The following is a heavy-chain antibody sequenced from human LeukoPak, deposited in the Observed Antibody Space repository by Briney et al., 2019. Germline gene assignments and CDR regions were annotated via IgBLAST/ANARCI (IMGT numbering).Heavy chain of an antibody. V-gene: IGHV5-10-1*01. D-gene: IGHD3-9*01. J-gene: IGHJ4*02. CDR2: IDPSDSYT. CDR1: GYSFTSYW. CDR3: ARESYYDILTGSNFDY. Sequence: GESLRISCKGSGYSFTSYWISWVRQMPGKGLEWMGRIDPSDSYTNYSPSFQGHVTISADKSISTAYLQWSRLKASDTAMYYCARESYYDILTGSNFDYWGQGTLVTVSS.